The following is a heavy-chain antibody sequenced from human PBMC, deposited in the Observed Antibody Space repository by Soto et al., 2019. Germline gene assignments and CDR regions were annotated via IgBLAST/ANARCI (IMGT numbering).Heavy chain of an antibody. CDR1: GGTFSSYG. Sequence: QVQLVQSGAEVKKPGSSVKVSCTASGGTFSSYGISWVRQAPGQGREWMGGIIPIFGTTNYAQNFRGRVTINADESSNTAYMELSSLRSEDTAVYYCARLRDGYSDHLHYFDYWGQGALVTVSS. D-gene: IGHD4-17*01. CDR3: ARLRDGYSDHLHYFDY. J-gene: IGHJ4*02. V-gene: IGHV1-69*12. CDR2: IIPIFGTT.